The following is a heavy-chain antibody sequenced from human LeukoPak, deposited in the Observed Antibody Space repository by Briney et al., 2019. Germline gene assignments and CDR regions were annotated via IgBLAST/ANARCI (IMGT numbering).Heavy chain of an antibody. CDR1: GFIFSSYE. Sequence: GGSLKLSCAASGFIFSSYEMNWVRQAPGKGLAWVSYISSSGSTIYNADSVKGRFTISRDNARNTLYQQMNSLRAEDTAVYYCARDMGAPRDYWGPGTLVTVSS. J-gene: IGHJ4*02. V-gene: IGHV3-48*03. D-gene: IGHD1-26*01. CDR3: ARDMGAPRDY. CDR2: ISSSGSTI.